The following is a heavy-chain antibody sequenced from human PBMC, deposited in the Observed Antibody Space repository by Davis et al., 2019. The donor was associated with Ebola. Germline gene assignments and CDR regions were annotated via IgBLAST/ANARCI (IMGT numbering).Heavy chain of an antibody. V-gene: IGHV3-48*03. Sequence: GESLKISCAASGFTFSSYEMNWVRQAPGKGLEWVSYISSSGSTIYYADSVKGRFTISRDNAKNSLYPQMNSLRAEDTAVYYCARGGIAARHLVEENWFDPWGQGTLVTVSS. D-gene: IGHD6-6*01. J-gene: IGHJ5*02. CDR3: ARGGIAARHLVEENWFDP. CDR1: GFTFSSYE. CDR2: ISSSGSTI.